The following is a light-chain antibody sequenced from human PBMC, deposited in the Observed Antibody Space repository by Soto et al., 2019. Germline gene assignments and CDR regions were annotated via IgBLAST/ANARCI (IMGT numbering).Light chain of an antibody. CDR2: GAS. Sequence: EIVLTQSPATLSLSPGERATLSCRASQSVDNFLAWYQQKPGQAPKLLIYGASNRATGIPARFSGSGSGTDFTLTIDSQAPENFAVYYCQQRSNWPPPFTFGPGTTVDVK. J-gene: IGKJ3*01. CDR1: QSVDNF. CDR3: QQRSNWPPPFT. V-gene: IGKV3-11*01.